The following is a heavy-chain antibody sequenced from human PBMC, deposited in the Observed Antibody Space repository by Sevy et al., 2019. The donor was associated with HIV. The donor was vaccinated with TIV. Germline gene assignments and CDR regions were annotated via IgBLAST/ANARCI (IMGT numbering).Heavy chain of an antibody. J-gene: IGHJ6*02. CDR2: INAGNGNT. Sequence: ASVNVSCKASGYTFTSYAMHWVRQAPGQRLEWMGWINAGNGNTKYSQKFQGRVTITRDTSASTAYMELSSLRSEDTAVYYCARMGNDILTGYYPEYGMDVWGQGTTVTVSS. D-gene: IGHD3-9*01. V-gene: IGHV1-3*01. CDR3: ARMGNDILTGYYPEYGMDV. CDR1: GYTFTSYA.